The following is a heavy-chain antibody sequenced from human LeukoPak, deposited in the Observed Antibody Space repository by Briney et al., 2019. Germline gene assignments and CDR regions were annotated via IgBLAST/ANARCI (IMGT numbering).Heavy chain of an antibody. V-gene: IGHV5-51*01. CDR3: ARSARDGYPDSFEI. CDR2: IYPAEADT. Sequence: GASLVISCTASGYCSPNYWITCALQMPGKGLRWMVTIYPAEADTKYNASFQAHLTISADRYSNTSYQRGSSVRASDTTMYYYARSARDGYPDSFEIWGQGTMVTVSS. D-gene: IGHD5-24*01. J-gene: IGHJ3*02. CDR1: GYCSPNYW.